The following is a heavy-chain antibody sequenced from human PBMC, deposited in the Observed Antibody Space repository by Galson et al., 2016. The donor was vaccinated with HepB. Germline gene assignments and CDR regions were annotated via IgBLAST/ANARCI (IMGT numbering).Heavy chain of an antibody. CDR1: GYSFTNYY. V-gene: IGHV1-46*01. CDR2: INPSGGST. D-gene: IGHD1-26*01. CDR3: ARDRGYYSHFDS. Sequence: SVKVSCKASGYSFTNYYIHWLRRAPGEGLEWVGIINPSGGSTGYAQKFQGRVTMTRDTSTSIVYMDLTSLRSEDTAVYYCARDRGYYSHFDSWGQGTLVIVSS. J-gene: IGHJ4*02.